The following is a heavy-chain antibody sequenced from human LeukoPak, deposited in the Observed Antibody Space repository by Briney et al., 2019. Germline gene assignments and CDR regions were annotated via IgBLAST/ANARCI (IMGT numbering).Heavy chain of an antibody. J-gene: IGHJ4*02. D-gene: IGHD6-13*01. CDR2: IKQDGSEK. CDR3: VRWKKSSSWFYDY. V-gene: IGHV3-7*01. Sequence: GGSLRLSCAASGFTFTTYWMNWVRQAPGKGLEWVANIKQDGSEKYYVDSVKGRFTISRDNAENSLYLQMKSLRADDTAVYYCVRWKKSSSWFYDYWGQGALVTVSS. CDR1: GFTFTTYW.